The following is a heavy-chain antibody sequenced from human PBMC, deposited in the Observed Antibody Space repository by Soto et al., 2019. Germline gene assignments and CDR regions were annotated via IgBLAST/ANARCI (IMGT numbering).Heavy chain of an antibody. CDR3: ARALVNGGDY. V-gene: IGHV3-7*01. J-gene: IGHJ4*02. D-gene: IGHD2-8*02. CDR2: IKEDGSET. CDR1: GFTFSNYW. Sequence: PGGSLRLSCAASGFTFSNYWMTWVRQAPGKGLEWVANIKEDGSETHYVDSVKGRFTISRDNAQNSLYLQMNSLRAEDTAVYYCARALVNGGDYWGQGRLVTVSS.